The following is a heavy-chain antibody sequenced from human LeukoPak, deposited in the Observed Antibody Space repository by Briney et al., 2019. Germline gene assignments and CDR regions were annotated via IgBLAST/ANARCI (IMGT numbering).Heavy chain of an antibody. V-gene: IGHV4-39*01. CDR3: ATPYGDYAYAFDI. Sequence: SETLSLTCTVSGGSISSSSYYWGWIRQPPGKGLEWIGSIYYSGSTYYNPSLKSRVTISVDTFKNQFSLKLSSVTAADTAVYYCATPYGDYAYAFDIWGQGTMVTVSS. J-gene: IGHJ3*02. D-gene: IGHD4-17*01. CDR1: GGSISSSSYY. CDR2: IYYSGST.